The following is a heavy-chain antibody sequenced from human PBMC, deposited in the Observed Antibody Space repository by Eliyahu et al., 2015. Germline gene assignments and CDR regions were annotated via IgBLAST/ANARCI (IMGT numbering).Heavy chain of an antibody. D-gene: IGHD6-19*01. CDR3: ARDLYSSHFDY. J-gene: IGHJ4*02. V-gene: IGHV3-33*01. CDR1: GFTLNYYG. CDR2: IWYDGSNK. Sequence: QVQLVESGGGVVQPGRSLRXSCAASGFTLNYYGVHWVRQAPGKGLEWVAVIWYDGSNKYYADSVKGRFTISRDDSKNTVYLHMNSLRAEDTAVYYCARDLYSSHFDYWGQGTLVTVSS.